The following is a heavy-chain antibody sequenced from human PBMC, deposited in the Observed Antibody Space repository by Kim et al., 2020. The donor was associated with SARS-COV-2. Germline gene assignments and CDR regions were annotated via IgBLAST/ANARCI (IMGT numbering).Heavy chain of an antibody. Sequence: SETLSLTCTVSGGSISSYYWSWIRQPPGKGLEWIGYIYYSGSTNYNPSLKSRVTISVDTSKNQFSLKLSSVTAADTAVYYCARDKYAAVAGTNWFDPWGQASLRTVSS. J-gene: IGHJ5*02. CDR2: IYYSGST. CDR3: ARDKYAAVAGTNWFDP. V-gene: IGHV4-59*01. CDR1: GGSISSYY. D-gene: IGHD6-19*01.